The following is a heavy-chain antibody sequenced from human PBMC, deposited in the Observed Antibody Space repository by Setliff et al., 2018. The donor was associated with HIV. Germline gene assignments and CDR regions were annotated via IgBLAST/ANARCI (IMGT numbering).Heavy chain of an antibody. CDR3: ARDPPLAAAGGPDAFDI. CDR1: GYTFTSYG. CDR2: ISAYNGNT. V-gene: IGHV1-18*01. Sequence: ASVKVSCKASGYTFTSYGISWVRQAPGRGLEWMGWISAYNGNTNYAQKLQGRVTMTTDTSTSTAYMELRSLRSDDTAVYYCARDPPLAAAGGPDAFDIWGQGTMVTVSS. J-gene: IGHJ3*02. D-gene: IGHD6-13*01.